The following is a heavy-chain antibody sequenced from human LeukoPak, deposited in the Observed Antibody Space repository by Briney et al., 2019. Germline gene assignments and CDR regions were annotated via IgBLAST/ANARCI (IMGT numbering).Heavy chain of an antibody. CDR2: IYYSGST. CDR3: AREPTYGPETFYKSGFDY. V-gene: IGHV4-59*12. Sequence: SETLSLTCTVSGGSISSYYWSWIRQPPGKGLEWIGYIYYSGSTNYNPSLKSRVTISVDTSKNQFSLKLSSVTAADTAVYYCAREPTYGPETFYKSGFDYWGQGTLVTVSS. J-gene: IGHJ4*02. CDR1: GGSISSYY. D-gene: IGHD3-10*01.